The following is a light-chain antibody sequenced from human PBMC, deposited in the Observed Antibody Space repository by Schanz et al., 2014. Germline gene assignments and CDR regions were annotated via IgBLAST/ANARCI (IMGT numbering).Light chain of an antibody. CDR3: QQYYTYSRT. CDR2: QAS. J-gene: IGKJ3*01. CDR1: QSVHIW. V-gene: IGKV1-5*03. Sequence: DIQMTQSPSTLSASVGDRVAITCRASQSVHIWLAWYQQKPGKAPKVLIYQASNLESGVPSRFSGSGSGTEFTLTISSLQPDDFATYYCQQYYTYSRTFGPGTKVDIK.